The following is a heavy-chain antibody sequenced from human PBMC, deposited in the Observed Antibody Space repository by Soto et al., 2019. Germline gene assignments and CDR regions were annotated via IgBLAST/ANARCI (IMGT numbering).Heavy chain of an antibody. CDR2: INHSGST. CDR3: ARGQGPAARGYNWFDH. J-gene: IGHJ5*02. Sequence: SETLSLTCAVYGGSFSGYYWSWIRQPPGKGLEWIGEINHSGSTNYNPSLKSRVTISVDTSKNQFSLKLSSVTAADTAVYYCARGQGPAARGYNWFDHWGQGTLVTVSS. D-gene: IGHD2-2*01. CDR1: GGSFSGYY. V-gene: IGHV4-34*01.